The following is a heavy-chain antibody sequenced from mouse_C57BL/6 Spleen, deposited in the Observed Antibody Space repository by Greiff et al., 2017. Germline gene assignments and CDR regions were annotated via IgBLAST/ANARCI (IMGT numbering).Heavy chain of an antibody. V-gene: IGHV1-64*01. J-gene: IGHJ2*01. CDR2: IHPNSGST. D-gene: IGHD2-3*01. Sequence: QVQLQQSGAELVKPGASVKLSCKASGYTFTSYWMHWVKQRPGQGLEWIGMIHPNSGSTNYNEKFKSKATLTVDKSSSTAYMQLSSLTSEDSAVYYCARDDGYYPFDYWGQGTTLTVSS. CDR1: GYTFTSYW. CDR3: ARDDGYYPFDY.